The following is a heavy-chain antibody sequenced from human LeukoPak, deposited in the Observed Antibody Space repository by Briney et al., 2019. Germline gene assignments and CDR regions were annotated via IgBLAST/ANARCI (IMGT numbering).Heavy chain of an antibody. CDR3: AKDTGHLILGDY. CDR1: GTTFSTSG. CDR2: IWYDGSQK. Sequence: PGRSLKLSCAASGTTFSTSGMHWVRQAPGKGLEWVAVIWYDGSQKYYADSVKGRFTISRDNSKDTLFLQMNSLTLEDTAVYYCAKDTGHLILGDYWGQGTLVIVSS. J-gene: IGHJ4*02. D-gene: IGHD7-27*01. V-gene: IGHV3-33*06.